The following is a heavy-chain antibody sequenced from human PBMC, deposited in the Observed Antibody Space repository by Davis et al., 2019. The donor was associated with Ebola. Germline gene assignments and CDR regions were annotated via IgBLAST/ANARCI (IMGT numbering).Heavy chain of an antibody. CDR3: ARERGAIVVVTYNYYYYGMDV. CDR1: GYTFTSYA. D-gene: IGHD3-22*01. J-gene: IGHJ6*02. V-gene: IGHV1-3*01. CDR2: INAGNGNT. Sequence: ASVKVSCKASGYTFTSYAMHWVRQAPGQRLEWMGWINAGNGNTKYSQKFQGRVTITRDKSTSTAYMELSSLRSEDTAVYYCARERGAIVVVTYNYYYYGMDVWGQGTTVTVSS.